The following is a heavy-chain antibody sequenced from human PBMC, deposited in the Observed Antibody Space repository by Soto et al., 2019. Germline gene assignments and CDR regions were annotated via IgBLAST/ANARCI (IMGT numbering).Heavy chain of an antibody. J-gene: IGHJ6*03. D-gene: IGHD3-3*01. CDR2: ISSSSSYI. V-gene: IGHV3-21*01. Sequence: EVQLVESGGGLVKPGGSLRLSCAASGFTFSSYSMNWVRQAPGKGLEWVSSISSSSSYIYYADSVKGRFTISRDNAKNSLYLQMNSLRAEDTAVYYCAMVPLIYDFWSGSFDYYYYMDVWGKGTTVTVSS. CDR1: GFTFSSYS. CDR3: AMVPLIYDFWSGSFDYYYYMDV.